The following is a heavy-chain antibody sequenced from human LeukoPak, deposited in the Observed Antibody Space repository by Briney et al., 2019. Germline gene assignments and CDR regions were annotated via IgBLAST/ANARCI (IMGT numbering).Heavy chain of an antibody. J-gene: IGHJ4*02. Sequence: GGSLRLSCVASGFILNDYEMSWVRQAPGKGPEWIAYMSNSGHRIFYADSVKGRITISRDNAKNSLFLQMNNLRAEDSAVYSCVRGPYCSVGSCSSGHSGLLDYWGRGTLVTSSS. D-gene: IGHD2-15*01. CDR2: MSNSGHRI. CDR1: GFILNDYE. CDR3: VRGPYCSVGSCSSGHSGLLDY. V-gene: IGHV3-48*03.